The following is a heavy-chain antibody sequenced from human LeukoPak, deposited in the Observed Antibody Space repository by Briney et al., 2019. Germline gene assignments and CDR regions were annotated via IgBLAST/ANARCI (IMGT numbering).Heavy chain of an antibody. CDR1: GFTFSSYG. CDR2: ISYDGSNK. Sequence: GGSLRLSCAASGFTFSSYGMHWVRQAPGKGLEWVAVISYDGSNKYYADSVKGRFTISRDNSKNTLYLQMNSLRAEDTAVYYCAKGLAPLATYYYYYYMDVWGKGTTVTVSS. D-gene: IGHD1-1*01. J-gene: IGHJ6*03. V-gene: IGHV3-30*18. CDR3: AKGLAPLATYYYYYYMDV.